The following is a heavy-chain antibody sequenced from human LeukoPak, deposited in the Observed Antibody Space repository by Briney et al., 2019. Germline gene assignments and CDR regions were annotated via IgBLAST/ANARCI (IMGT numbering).Heavy chain of an antibody. J-gene: IGHJ4*02. CDR1: GFTFSSYA. V-gene: IGHV3-33*08. D-gene: IGHD5-12*01. CDR3: AREALPGGATETFDY. CDR2: IWYDGSNK. Sequence: GGSLRLSCAASGFTFSSYAMSWVRQAPGKGLEWVAVIWYDGSNKYYADSVKGRFTISRDNSKNTLYLQMNSLRAEDTAVYYCAREALPGGATETFDYWGQGTLVTVSS.